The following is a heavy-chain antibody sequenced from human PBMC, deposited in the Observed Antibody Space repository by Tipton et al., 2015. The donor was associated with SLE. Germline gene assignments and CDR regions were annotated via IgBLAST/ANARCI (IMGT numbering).Heavy chain of an antibody. D-gene: IGHD3/OR15-3a*01. CDR1: GGSISSGTYY. V-gene: IGHV4-31*03. Sequence: TLSLTCTVSGGSISSGTYYWTWIRQHPGKGLEWIGEINHSGGTNYNPSLKSRVTISVDTSKNQFSLKLSSVTAADTAVYYCARAPGLDRDYQYYYYMDVWGKGTTVTVSS. CDR3: ARAPGLDRDYQYYYYMDV. J-gene: IGHJ6*03. CDR2: INHSGGT.